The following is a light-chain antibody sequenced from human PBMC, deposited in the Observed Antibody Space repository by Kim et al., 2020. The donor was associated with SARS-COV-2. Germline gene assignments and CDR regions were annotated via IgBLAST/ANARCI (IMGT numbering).Light chain of an antibody. CDR2: GNN. CDR3: QSYDNSLSGYV. J-gene: IGLJ1*01. V-gene: IGLV1-40*01. Sequence: QRVTISCTGTSSNIGAGYDVHWYQRLPGTAPKLLIYGNNNRPSGVPDRFSGSKSGTSASLAITGLQAEDEADYYCQSYDNSLSGYVFGTGTKVTVL. CDR1: SSNIGAGYD.